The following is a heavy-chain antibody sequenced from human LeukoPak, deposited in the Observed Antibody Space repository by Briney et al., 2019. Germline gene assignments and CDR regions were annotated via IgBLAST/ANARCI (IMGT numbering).Heavy chain of an antibody. D-gene: IGHD4-11*01. CDR3: ARVMMGATVTTFHYYCMDV. J-gene: IGHJ6*03. V-gene: IGHV3-21*01. CDR1: GFTFSHYS. Sequence: GGSLRLSCAACGFTFSHYSIDWVRQAPGKGQERVASITSSSSHIYYADSVKGRFTISRDNAKNEVYLQMNSLRAEDTAIYYCARVMMGATVTTFHYYCMDVWGVGTTVTVSS. CDR2: ITSSSSHI.